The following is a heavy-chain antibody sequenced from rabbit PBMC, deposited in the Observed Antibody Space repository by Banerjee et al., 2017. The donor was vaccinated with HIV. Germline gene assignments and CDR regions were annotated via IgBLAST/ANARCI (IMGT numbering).Heavy chain of an antibody. J-gene: IGHJ6*01. CDR2: INGGSSGST. CDR1: GFTISSSYW. CDR3: ARYDDSSYYYGMDL. Sequence: QEHLEESGGDLVKPEGSLTLTCKASGFTISSSYWICWVRQAPGKGLEWIACINGGSSGSTYYASWAKGRFTISKTSSTTVTLQMTSRTAADTATYLCARYDDSSYYYGMDLWGPGTLVTVS. V-gene: IGHV1S45*01. D-gene: IGHD8-1*01.